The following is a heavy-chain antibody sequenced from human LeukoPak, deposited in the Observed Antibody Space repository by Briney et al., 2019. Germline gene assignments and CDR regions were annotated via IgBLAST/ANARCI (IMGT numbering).Heavy chain of an antibody. Sequence: SETLSLICTVSGGSISSYYWGWIRQPPGKGLEWIGSIYYSGSTYYNPSLKSRVTISVDTSKNQFSLKLSSVTAADTAVYYCARLWDTMIVVVTGYFDYWGQGTLVTVSS. D-gene: IGHD3-22*01. V-gene: IGHV4-39*01. CDR2: IYYSGST. CDR1: GGSISSYY. J-gene: IGHJ4*02. CDR3: ARLWDTMIVVVTGYFDY.